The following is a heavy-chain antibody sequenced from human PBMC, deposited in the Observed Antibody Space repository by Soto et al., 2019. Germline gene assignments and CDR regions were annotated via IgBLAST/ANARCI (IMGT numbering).Heavy chain of an antibody. V-gene: IGHV1-8*01. CDR3: SRTPTDF. CDR1: GYSFINYD. Sequence: QVQLVQSGAEVKRPGASVKVSCKASGYSFINYDINWVRRASGQGLAWMGLVNPKSGRTISAQKFQGRVSMTRNISISTAFVELSSLSSADTSVYYYSRTPTDFWGQGTQVSVSS. J-gene: IGHJ6*01. CDR2: VNPKSGRT. D-gene: IGHD1-26*01.